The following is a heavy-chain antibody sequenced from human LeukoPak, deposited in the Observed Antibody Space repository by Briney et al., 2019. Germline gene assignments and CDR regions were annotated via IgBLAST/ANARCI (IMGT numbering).Heavy chain of an antibody. V-gene: IGHV4-39*07. D-gene: IGHD3-3*01. CDR2: IYYSGST. Sequence: SETLSLTCTVSGGSISSSSYYWGWIRQPPGKGLEWIGSIYYSGSTYYNPSLKSRVTISLDASKNQFSLKLTSVTAADTAVYYCARGAIFGVVAYYMDVWGKGTTVTVSS. CDR1: GGSISSSSYY. CDR3: ARGAIFGVVAYYMDV. J-gene: IGHJ6*03.